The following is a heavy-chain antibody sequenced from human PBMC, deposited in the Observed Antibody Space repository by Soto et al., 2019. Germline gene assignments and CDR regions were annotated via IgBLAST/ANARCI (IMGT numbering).Heavy chain of an antibody. J-gene: IGHJ3*02. Sequence: SGPTLVSPTQTLTLTCTFSGFSLSTSGVGVGWIRQPPGKALEWLALIYWDDDKRYSPSLKSRLTITKDTSKNQVVLTMTNMDPVDTATYYCAHRRNFPRRNAFAIWGQGTMVTVSS. V-gene: IGHV2-5*02. CDR3: AHRRNFPRRNAFAI. CDR1: GFSLSTSGVG. CDR2: IYWDDDK.